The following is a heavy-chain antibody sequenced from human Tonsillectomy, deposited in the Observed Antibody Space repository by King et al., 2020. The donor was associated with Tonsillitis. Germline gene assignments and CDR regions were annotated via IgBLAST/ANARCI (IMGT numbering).Heavy chain of an antibody. Sequence: VQLVESGGGLVQPGGSLRLSCAASGFTFSSYAMSWVRQAPGKGLEWVSAISGSGGSTYYADSVKGRFTISRDNSKNTLYLQMNSLRAEDTAVYYCAKDAPTRLIIYGDYGFPGDYWGQGTLVTVSS. CDR2: ISGSGGST. CDR3: AKDAPTRLIIYGDYGFPGDY. CDR1: GFTFSSYA. D-gene: IGHD4-17*01. V-gene: IGHV3-23*04. J-gene: IGHJ4*02.